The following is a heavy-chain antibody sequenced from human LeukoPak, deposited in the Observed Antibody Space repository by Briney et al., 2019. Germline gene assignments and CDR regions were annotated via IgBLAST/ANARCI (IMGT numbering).Heavy chain of an antibody. CDR2: IYYSGST. CDR3: ARGGALGFGKLDAFDI. CDR1: GGSISSSSYY. J-gene: IGHJ3*02. V-gene: IGHV4-39*07. D-gene: IGHD3-10*01. Sequence: SETLPLTCTVSGGSISSSSYYWGWIRQPPGQGLKWIGSIYYSGSTYYNPSLKSRVTILVDTSKNQFSLKLSSVTAADTAVYYCARGGALGFGKLDAFDIWGQGTLVTVSS.